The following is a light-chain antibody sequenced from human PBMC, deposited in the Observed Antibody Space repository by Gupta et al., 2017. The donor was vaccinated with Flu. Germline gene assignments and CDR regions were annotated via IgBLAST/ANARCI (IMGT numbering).Light chain of an antibody. CDR3: QQYDIWPPYT. J-gene: IGKJ2*01. CDR1: QCVGTH. Sequence: EVLMTQSPVTVSVSRGAVATPSCRASQCVGTHLAWYQHKPRQAPRIVIFGASSRATGIPARFSGSGCGTEFTLNISSGQLEDFAVYYCQQYDIWPPYTFGQGTKLEI. CDR2: GAS. V-gene: IGKV3-15*01.